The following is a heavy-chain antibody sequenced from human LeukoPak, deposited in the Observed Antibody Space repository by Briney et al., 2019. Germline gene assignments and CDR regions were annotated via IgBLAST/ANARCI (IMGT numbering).Heavy chain of an antibody. D-gene: IGHD3-10*01. CDR1: GYTFTGYY. CDR2: INPSGGST. CDR3: ARGGHLLSFGELPLPSLTSDYNYMDV. Sequence: ASVKVSCKASGYTFTGYYMHWVRQAPGQGLEWMGIINPSGGSTTYAQKFQGRVTMTRDMSTSTVYMELSSLRSEDTAVYHCARGGHLLSFGELPLPSLTSDYNYMDVWGKGTTVTVSS. J-gene: IGHJ6*03. V-gene: IGHV1-46*01.